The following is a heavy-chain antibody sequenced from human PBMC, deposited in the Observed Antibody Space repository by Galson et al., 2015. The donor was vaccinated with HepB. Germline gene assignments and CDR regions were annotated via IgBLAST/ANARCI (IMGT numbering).Heavy chain of an antibody. J-gene: IGHJ4*02. CDR1: GFTFSSYA. V-gene: IGHV3-30*04. CDR3: ARDVITMVRGVISSYFDY. Sequence: SLRLSCAASGFTFSSYAMHWVRKAPGKGLEWVAVISYDGSNKYYADSVKGRFTISRDNSKNTLYLQMNSLRAEDTAVYYCARDVITMVRGVISSYFDYWGQGTLVTVSS. CDR2: ISYDGSNK. D-gene: IGHD3-10*01.